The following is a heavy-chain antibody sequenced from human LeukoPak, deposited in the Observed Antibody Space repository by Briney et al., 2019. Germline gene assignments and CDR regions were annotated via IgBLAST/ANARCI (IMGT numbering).Heavy chain of an antibody. CDR3: AKDSNYYGSGSYENNWFDP. J-gene: IGHJ5*02. D-gene: IGHD3-10*01. V-gene: IGHV3-23*01. CDR1: GFTFSSYA. CDR2: ISGSGGST. Sequence: GGSLRLSCAASGFTFSSYAMSWVRQAPGRGLEWVSDISGSGGSTYYADSVKGRFTISRDNSKNTLYLQMNSLRAEDTAVYYCAKDSNYYGSGSYENNWFDPWGQGTLVTVSS.